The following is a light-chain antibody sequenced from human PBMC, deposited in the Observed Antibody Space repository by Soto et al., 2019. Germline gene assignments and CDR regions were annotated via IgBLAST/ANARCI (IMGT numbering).Light chain of an antibody. J-gene: IGKJ5*01. Sequence: ESVLTQSPGTLSLSPGERATLSCRASPSVSSSYLAWYQQKPGQAPRLLIYGASSRATGIPDRFSGSGSGTDFTLTISRLEPEDFAVYYCQQYCGSPPITFGQGTRLEIK. CDR2: GAS. CDR3: QQYCGSPPIT. V-gene: IGKV3-20*01. CDR1: PSVSSSY.